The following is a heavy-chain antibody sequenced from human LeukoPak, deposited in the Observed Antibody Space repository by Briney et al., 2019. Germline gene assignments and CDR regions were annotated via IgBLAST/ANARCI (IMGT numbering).Heavy chain of an antibody. CDR1: GYTLTELS. Sequence: ASVKVSCKVSGYTLTELSMHWVRQAPGKGLEWMGGFDPEDGETIYAQKFQGRVTMTEDTSTDTAYMELSSLRSEDTAVYYCATGPSWVGEFDYWGQGTLVTVSS. J-gene: IGHJ4*02. D-gene: IGHD6-13*01. CDR2: FDPEDGET. CDR3: ATGPSWVGEFDY. V-gene: IGHV1-24*01.